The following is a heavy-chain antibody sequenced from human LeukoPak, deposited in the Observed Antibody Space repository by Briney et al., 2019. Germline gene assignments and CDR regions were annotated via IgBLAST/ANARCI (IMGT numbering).Heavy chain of an antibody. CDR1: GFTFSSYW. V-gene: IGHV3-23*01. J-gene: IGHJ4*02. CDR3: AKADRPYSSSWYMDY. CDR2: ISGSGGST. D-gene: IGHD6-13*01. Sequence: GGSLRLSCAASGFTFSSYWMSWVRQAPGKGLEWVSAISGSGGSTYYADSVKGRFTISRDNSKNTLYLQMNSLRAEDTAVYYCAKADRPYSSSWYMDYWGQGTLVTVSS.